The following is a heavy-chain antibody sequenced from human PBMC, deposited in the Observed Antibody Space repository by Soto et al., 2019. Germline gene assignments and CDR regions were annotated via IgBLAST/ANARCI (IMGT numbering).Heavy chain of an antibody. D-gene: IGHD3-3*01. Sequence: EVQLVESGGGLVQPGGSLRLSCAASGFTFSSYWMSWVRQAPGKGLEWVANIKQDGSEKYYVDSVKGRLTISRDNAKNSLYLQMNSLRAEDTAVYYCARDSTYYDFWSGYPTHFDYWGQGTLVTVSS. CDR1: GFTFSSYW. CDR3: ARDSTYYDFWSGYPTHFDY. J-gene: IGHJ4*02. CDR2: IKQDGSEK. V-gene: IGHV3-7*01.